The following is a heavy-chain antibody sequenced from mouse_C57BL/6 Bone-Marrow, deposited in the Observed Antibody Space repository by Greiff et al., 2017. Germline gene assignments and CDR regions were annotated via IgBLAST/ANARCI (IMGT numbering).Heavy chain of an antibody. CDR3: ALYRYANNYVMDY. D-gene: IGHD2-14*01. CDR2: IDPANGKT. J-gene: IGHJ4*01. V-gene: IGHV14-3*02. CDR1: GFNIKDTY. Sequence: VQLQQSGAELVKPGASVKLSCTASGFNIKDTYMHWVRQRPDQGLEWIGRIDPANGKTKYDPRFQGKATVTSDTSTNTANLQISSLTSEDTAVYYCALYRYANNYVMDYWGQGTSVTVSA.